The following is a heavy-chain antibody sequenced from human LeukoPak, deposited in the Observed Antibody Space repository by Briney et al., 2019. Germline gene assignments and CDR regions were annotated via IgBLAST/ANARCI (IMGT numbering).Heavy chain of an antibody. D-gene: IGHD6-19*01. CDR3: ATVAGWLPFDY. CDR1: GGTFSSYA. CDR2: IIPILGIA. Sequence: GASVKVSCKASGGTFSSYAISWVRQAPGQGLEWMGRIIPILGIANYAQKFQGRVTITADKSTSTAYMELSSLRSEDTAVYYCATVAGWLPFDYWGQGTLVTVSS. V-gene: IGHV1-69*04. J-gene: IGHJ4*02.